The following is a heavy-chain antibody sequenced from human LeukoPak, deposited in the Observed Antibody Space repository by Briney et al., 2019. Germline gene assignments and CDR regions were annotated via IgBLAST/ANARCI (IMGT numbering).Heavy chain of an antibody. CDR2: ISGSGYTI. J-gene: IGHJ4*02. D-gene: IGHD3-22*01. CDR1: GFTFSSYE. V-gene: IGHV3-48*03. CDR3: ARYHYDSSGYPYYFDY. Sequence: GGSLRLSCAASGFTFSSYEMNWVRQAPGKGLEWVSYISGSGYTIYYADSVKGRFTISRDNAKNSLYLQMNSLRAEDTAVYYCARYHYDSSGYPYYFDYWGQGTLVTVSS.